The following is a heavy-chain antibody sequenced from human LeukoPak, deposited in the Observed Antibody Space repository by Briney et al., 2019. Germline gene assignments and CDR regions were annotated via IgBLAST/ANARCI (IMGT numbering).Heavy chain of an antibody. CDR2: INWNGYST. J-gene: IGHJ4*02. CDR3: ARDPPGLVTMRVFDY. V-gene: IGHV3-20*04. CDR1: GLSFNANG. D-gene: IGHD4-11*01. Sequence: GPSLRLSCAVSGLSFNANGMSWARQAPGRGLGCVSGINWNGYSTGYADSVKGRCTISRDNAKNSLYLQMNSLRAEDTALYYCARDPPGLVTMRVFDYWGQGALVTVSS.